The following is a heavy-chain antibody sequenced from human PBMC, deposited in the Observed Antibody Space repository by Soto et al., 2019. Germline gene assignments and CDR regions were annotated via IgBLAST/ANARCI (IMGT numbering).Heavy chain of an antibody. CDR1: GYTFTNYG. J-gene: IGHJ4*01. CDR3: ARAARRIAAAGSLDY. Sequence: QVQLVQSGVEVKKPGASVNVSCKASGYTFTNYGISWVRQAPGQGLEWMGWISAYNGNTNYAQKFQGRVSVTTDESTMTAYMEVRSLRSDDTAVYYCARAARRIAAAGSLDYWGHGTLVTVSS. D-gene: IGHD6-13*01. V-gene: IGHV1-18*01. CDR2: ISAYNGNT.